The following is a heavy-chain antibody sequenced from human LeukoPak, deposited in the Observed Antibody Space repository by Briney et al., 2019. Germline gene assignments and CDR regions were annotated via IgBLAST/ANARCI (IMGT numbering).Heavy chain of an antibody. Sequence: SVKVSRKASGGTFSSYAISWVRQAPGQGLEWMGGIIPIFGTANYAQKFQGRVTITADESTSTAYMELSSLRSEDTAVYYCAREVREMATIYFDYWGQGTLVTVSS. J-gene: IGHJ4*02. CDR2: IIPIFGTA. D-gene: IGHD5-24*01. V-gene: IGHV1-69*01. CDR3: AREVREMATIYFDY. CDR1: GGTFSSYA.